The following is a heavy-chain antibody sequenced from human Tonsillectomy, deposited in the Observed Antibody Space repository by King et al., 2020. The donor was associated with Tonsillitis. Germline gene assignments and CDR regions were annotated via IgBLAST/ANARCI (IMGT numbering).Heavy chain of an antibody. V-gene: IGHV3-15*01. J-gene: IGHJ4*02. Sequence: VQLVESGGGLVKPGGSLRLSCAASGFTFSNAWMSWVRQAPGKGLEWVGRIKSKTDGGTTDYAAPVKGRFTISRDDSKNTLYLQMNSLKTEDTAVYYCTTDEYYYDNGGLNWGQGTLVTVSS. CDR1: GFTFSNAW. CDR3: TTDEYYYDNGGLN. CDR2: IKSKTDGGTT. D-gene: IGHD3-22*01.